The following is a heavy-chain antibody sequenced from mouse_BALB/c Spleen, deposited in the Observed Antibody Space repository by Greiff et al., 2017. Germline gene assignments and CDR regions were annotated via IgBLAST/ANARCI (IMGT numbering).Heavy chain of an antibody. CDR1: GYTFTSYV. D-gene: IGHD1-2*01. CDR2: INPYNDGT. V-gene: IGHV1-14*01. Sequence: EVQLQQSGPELVKPGASVKMSCKASGYTFTSYVMHWVKQKPGQGLEWIGYINPYNDGTKYNEKFKGKATLTSDKSSSTAYMELSSLTSEDSAVYYCARAFTAPWFAYWGQGSLVTVSA. J-gene: IGHJ3*01. CDR3: ARAFTAPWFAY.